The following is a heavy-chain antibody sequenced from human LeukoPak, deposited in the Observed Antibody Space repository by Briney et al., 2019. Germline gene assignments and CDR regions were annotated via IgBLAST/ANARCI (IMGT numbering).Heavy chain of an antibody. Sequence: SETLSLTCTVSGVSISSSNSYWGWIRQPPGKGLEWIGSIYYTGNTYYNASLKSRVTISVDTSKNQISLRLTSVTATDTAMYYCARQTGSGLFTLPGGQGTLVTVSS. J-gene: IGHJ4*02. CDR1: GVSISSSNSY. CDR3: ARQTGSGLFTLP. V-gene: IGHV4-39*01. D-gene: IGHD3/OR15-3a*01. CDR2: IYYTGNT.